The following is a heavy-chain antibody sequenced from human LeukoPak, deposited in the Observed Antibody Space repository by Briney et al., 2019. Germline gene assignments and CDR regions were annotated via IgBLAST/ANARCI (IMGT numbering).Heavy chain of an antibody. CDR3: ARGTLPLDWFDP. Sequence: PSETLSLTCTVSGGSISSGGYYWSWIRQHPGKGLEWIGYIYYSGSTYYNPSLKSRVTISVDTSKNQFSLKLGSVTAADTAVYYCARGTLPLDWFDPWGQGTLVTVSS. V-gene: IGHV4-31*03. CDR2: IYYSGST. CDR1: GGSISSGGYY. J-gene: IGHJ5*02.